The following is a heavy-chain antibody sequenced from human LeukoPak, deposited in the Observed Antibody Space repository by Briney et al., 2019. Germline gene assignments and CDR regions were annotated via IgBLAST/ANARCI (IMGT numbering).Heavy chain of an antibody. Sequence: PSETLSITCTVSGGSISSGYYLGWIRQPPGKGLEWIRSIYHSGSTYYNPSLKSRVTISVDTSKNQFSLKLSSVTAADTAVYYCARARSGIAGFDPWGQGTLVTVSS. CDR2: IYHSGST. CDR3: ARARSGIAGFDP. CDR1: GGSISSGYY. D-gene: IGHD6-13*01. V-gene: IGHV4-38-2*02. J-gene: IGHJ5*02.